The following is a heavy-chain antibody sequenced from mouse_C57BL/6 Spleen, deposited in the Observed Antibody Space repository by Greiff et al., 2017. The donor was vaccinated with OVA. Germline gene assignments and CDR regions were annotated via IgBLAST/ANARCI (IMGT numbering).Heavy chain of an antibody. Sequence: EVQRVESGPGLAKPSQTLSLTCSVTGYSITSDYWNWIRKFPGNKLEYMGYISYSGSTYYNPSLKSRISITRDTSKNQYYLQLNSVTTEDTATYYCARFITTVGGYFDVWGTGTTVTVSS. D-gene: IGHD1-1*01. CDR3: ARFITTVGGYFDV. J-gene: IGHJ1*03. CDR2: ISYSGST. CDR1: GYSITSDY. V-gene: IGHV3-8*01.